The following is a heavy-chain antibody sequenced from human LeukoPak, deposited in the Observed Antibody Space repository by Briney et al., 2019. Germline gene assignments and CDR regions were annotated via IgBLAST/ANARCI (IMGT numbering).Heavy chain of an antibody. V-gene: IGHV1-69*04. CDR3: ARVGATRREQFDP. Sequence: ASVKVSCKAPGGTFSSYAISWVRQAPGQGLEWMGRIIPILGIANYAQKFQGRVTITADKSTSTAYMELSSLRSEDTAVYYCARVGATRREQFDPWGQGTLVTVSS. D-gene: IGHD1-26*01. CDR2: IIPILGIA. CDR1: GGTFSSYA. J-gene: IGHJ5*02.